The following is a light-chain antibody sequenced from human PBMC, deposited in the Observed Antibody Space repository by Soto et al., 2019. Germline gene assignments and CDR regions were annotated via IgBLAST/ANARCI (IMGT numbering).Light chain of an antibody. V-gene: IGLV2-14*01. CDR3: SSYTSTTTDV. Sequence: QSALTQPASVSGSPGQSITISCTGTSSDIGGYNFVSWYRHHPDKAPKLMIYEVSNRPSGVSNRFSGSKSGNSAFLTISGLQAEDEADYYCSSYTSTTTDVFGTGTKLTVL. J-gene: IGLJ1*01. CDR2: EVS. CDR1: SSDIGGYNF.